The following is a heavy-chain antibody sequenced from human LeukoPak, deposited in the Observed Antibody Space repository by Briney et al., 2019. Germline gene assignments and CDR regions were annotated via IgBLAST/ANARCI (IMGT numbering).Heavy chain of an antibody. V-gene: IGHV1-46*01. Sequence: ASVKVSCKASGYSFTSNYIHWVRQAPGQGLEWMGMIYPRDGSTSYAQKFQGRVTVTRDTSMSTVHMELSGLRSEDTAVYYCARDQEAFDYWGQGTLVTVSS. CDR2: IYPRDGST. CDR1: GYSFTSNY. J-gene: IGHJ4*02. CDR3: ARDQEAFDY.